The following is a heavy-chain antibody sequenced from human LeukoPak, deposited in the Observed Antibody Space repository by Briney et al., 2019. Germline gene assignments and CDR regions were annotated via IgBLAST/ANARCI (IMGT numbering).Heavy chain of an antibody. Sequence: GGSLRLSCAASGFTFSDYWTSWVRQAPGKGLERVANVKQDGSEKYYVDSVKGRFTISRDNAKNSLYLQMNSLRAEDTAVYYCATVRSNYYYYYMDVWGKGTTVTVSS. CDR3: ATVRSNYYYYYMDV. CDR1: GFTFSDYW. J-gene: IGHJ6*03. V-gene: IGHV3-7*01. CDR2: VKQDGSEK. D-gene: IGHD1-14*01.